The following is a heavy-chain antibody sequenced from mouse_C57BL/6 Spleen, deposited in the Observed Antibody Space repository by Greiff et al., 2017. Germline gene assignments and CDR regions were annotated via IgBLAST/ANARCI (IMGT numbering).Heavy chain of an antibody. CDR2: IDPSDSYT. D-gene: IGHD1-1*01. V-gene: IGHV1-69*01. CDR3: ARKDYYGSSYGYFDY. J-gene: IGHJ2*01. CDR1: GYTFTSYW. Sequence: QFQLQQPGAELVMPGASVKLSCKASGYTFTSYWMHWVKQRPGQGLEWIGEIDPSDSYTNYNQKFKGKSTLTVDKSSSTAYMQLSSLTSEDSAVYYCARKDYYGSSYGYFDYWGQGTTLTVSS.